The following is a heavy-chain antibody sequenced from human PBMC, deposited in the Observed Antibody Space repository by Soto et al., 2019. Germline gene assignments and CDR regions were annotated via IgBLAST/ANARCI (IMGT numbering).Heavy chain of an antibody. CDR3: ARARVDTAMAHYYYYGMDV. D-gene: IGHD5-18*01. V-gene: IGHV3-30-3*01. CDR2: ISYDGSNK. CDR1: GFTFSSYA. J-gene: IGHJ6*02. Sequence: LRLSCAASGFTFSSYAMHWVRQAPGKGLEWVAVISYDGSNKYYADSVKGRFTISRDNSKNTLYLQMNSLRAEDTAVYYCARARVDTAMAHYYYYGMDVWGQGTTVTVSS.